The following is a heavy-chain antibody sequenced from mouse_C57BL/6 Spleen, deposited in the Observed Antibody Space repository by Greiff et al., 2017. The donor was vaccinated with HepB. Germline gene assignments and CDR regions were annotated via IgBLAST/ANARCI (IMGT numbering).Heavy chain of an antibody. Sequence: QVQLKESGAELARPGASVKLSCKASGYTFTSYGISWVKQRTGQGLEWIGEIYPRSGNTYYNEKFKGKATLTADKSSSTAYMELRSLTSEDSAVYFCARVGGTDAMDYWGQGTSVTVSS. CDR2: IYPRSGNT. V-gene: IGHV1-81*01. CDR1: GYTFTSYG. D-gene: IGHD4-1*01. J-gene: IGHJ4*01. CDR3: ARVGGTDAMDY.